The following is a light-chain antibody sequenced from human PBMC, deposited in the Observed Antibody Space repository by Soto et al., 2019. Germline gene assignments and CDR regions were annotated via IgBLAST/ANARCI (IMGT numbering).Light chain of an antibody. J-gene: IGLJ2*01. CDR2: EGS. V-gene: IGLV2-23*01. CDR3: CSYAGSSPVA. Sequence: QSVLTQPASVSGSPGQSITSSCTGTSSDVGSYNLVSWYQHHPGKAPKLMIYEGSKRPSGVSNRFSGSKSGNTSSLTISGIQAEDEADYYCCSYAGSSPVAFGVGTQLTVL. CDR1: SSDVGSYNL.